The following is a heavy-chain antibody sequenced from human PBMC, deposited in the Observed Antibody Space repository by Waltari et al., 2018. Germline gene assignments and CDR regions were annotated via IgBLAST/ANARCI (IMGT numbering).Heavy chain of an antibody. CDR3: ATDMGGTGDYYYYMDV. J-gene: IGHJ6*03. Sequence: QVQLVQSGAEVKKPGASVKVSCKVSGYTLTELSMHCVRQAPGKGLEWMGGFDPEDGETIYAQKFQGRVTMTEDTSTDTAYMELSSLRSEDTAVYYCATDMGGTGDYYYYMDVWGKGTTVTVSS. CDR2: FDPEDGET. V-gene: IGHV1-24*01. CDR1: GYTLTELS. D-gene: IGHD2-8*02.